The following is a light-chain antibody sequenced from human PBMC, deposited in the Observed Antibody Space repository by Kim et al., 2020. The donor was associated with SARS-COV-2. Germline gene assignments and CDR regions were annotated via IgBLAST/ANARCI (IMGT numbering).Light chain of an antibody. CDR1: QGISSL. CDR3: QQGHSFPLT. Sequence: SVGDRVTNSWRASQGISSLLAWYQQKPGKAPKLLIYAASRLQSGVPSRFSGSGSGTEFTLTISSLQPEDFATYYCQQGHSFPLTFGEGTKVDIK. CDR2: AAS. V-gene: IGKV1-12*01. J-gene: IGKJ4*01.